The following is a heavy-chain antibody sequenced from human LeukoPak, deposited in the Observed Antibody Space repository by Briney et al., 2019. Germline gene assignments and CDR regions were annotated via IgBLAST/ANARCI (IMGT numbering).Heavy chain of an antibody. CDR1: GGTFSSYA. Sequence: SVKVSCRASGGTFSSYAISWVRQAPGQGLEWMGRIIPIFGTANYAQKFQGRVTITTDESTSTAYMELSSLRSEDTAVYYCARVLSSGYYYGYYYYMDVWGKGTTVTVSS. V-gene: IGHV1-69*05. CDR3: ARVLSSGYYYGYYYYMDV. D-gene: IGHD3-22*01. CDR2: IIPIFGTA. J-gene: IGHJ6*03.